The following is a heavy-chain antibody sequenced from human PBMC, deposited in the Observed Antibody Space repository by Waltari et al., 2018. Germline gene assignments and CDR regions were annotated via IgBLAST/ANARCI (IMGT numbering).Heavy chain of an antibody. J-gene: IGHJ6*03. CDR1: GYTFTGYY. Sequence: QVQLVQSGAEVKKPGASVKVSCKASGYTFTGYYMHWVRQAPGQGLEWMGWINPNSGGTNYAQKFQGRVTMTRDTSISTAYMELSRLRSDDTAVYYCARDSSSWNHYYYYMDVWGKGTTVTVSS. V-gene: IGHV1-2*02. CDR3: ARDSSSWNHYYYYMDV. D-gene: IGHD6-13*01. CDR2: INPNSGGT.